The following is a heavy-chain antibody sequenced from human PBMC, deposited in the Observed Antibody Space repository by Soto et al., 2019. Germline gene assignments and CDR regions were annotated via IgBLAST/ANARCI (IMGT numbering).Heavy chain of an antibody. D-gene: IGHD3-10*01. Sequence: QVQLVQSGAEVKRPGSSVKVSCKASGDTFSFYSINWVRQAPGLGLEWMGRVNPILSMSNYAQRFKGRVTMTADKSTSTANMELRGLRSEDTAMYYCATSYGSGYRAFDYWGQGALVTVSS. J-gene: IGHJ4*02. CDR2: VNPILSMS. CDR3: ATSYGSGYRAFDY. V-gene: IGHV1-69*04. CDR1: GDTFSFYS.